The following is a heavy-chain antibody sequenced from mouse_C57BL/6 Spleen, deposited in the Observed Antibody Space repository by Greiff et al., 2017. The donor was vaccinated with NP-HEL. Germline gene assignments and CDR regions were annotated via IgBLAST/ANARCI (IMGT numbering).Heavy chain of an antibody. CDR1: GYTFTSYG. Sequence: VQLQQSGAELARPGASVKLSCKASGYTFTSYGISWVKQRTGQGLEWIGEIYPRSGNTYYNEKFKGKATLHADKASSTAYMELRSLTSEDSAVYFCARGGDYYESAMDYWGQGTSVTVSS. CDR2: IYPRSGNT. J-gene: IGHJ4*01. CDR3: ARGGDYYESAMDY. V-gene: IGHV1-81*01. D-gene: IGHD1-1*01.